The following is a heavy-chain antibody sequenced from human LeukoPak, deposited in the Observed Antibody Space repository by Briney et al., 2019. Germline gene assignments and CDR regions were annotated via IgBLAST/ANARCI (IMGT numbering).Heavy chain of an antibody. Sequence: PSETLSLTCTVSGYSISSGYYWGWIRQPPGKGLEWIGSIYHSGSTNYNPSLKSRVTISVDTSKNQFSLKLSSVTAADTAVYYCARGRTVRGVIKFYYYMDVWGKGTTVTVSS. CDR2: IYHSGST. V-gene: IGHV4-38-2*02. CDR1: GYSISSGYY. CDR3: ARGRTVRGVIKFYYYMDV. D-gene: IGHD3-10*01. J-gene: IGHJ6*03.